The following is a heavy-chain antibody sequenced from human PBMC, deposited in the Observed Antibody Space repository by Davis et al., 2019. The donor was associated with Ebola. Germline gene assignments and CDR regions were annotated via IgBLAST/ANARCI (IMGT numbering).Heavy chain of an antibody. J-gene: IGHJ4*02. CDR2: IRTYDGNT. D-gene: IGHD3/OR15-3a*01. V-gene: IGHV1-18*04. CDR3: ARGEGSPDF. Sequence: ASVKVSCKASGYTFINYGITWVRQAPGQSLEWLGWIRTYDGNTNYAQKLQDRVTMTTDTSTTTVFMELTNLRSDDTAVYWCARGEGSPDFWGQGTLVTVSS. CDR1: GYTFINYG.